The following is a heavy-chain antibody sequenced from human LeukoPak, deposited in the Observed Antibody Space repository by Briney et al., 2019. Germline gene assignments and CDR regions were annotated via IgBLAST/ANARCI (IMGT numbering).Heavy chain of an antibody. J-gene: IGHJ5*02. CDR1: GYSFTNYW. Sequence: GESLKISCKASGYSFTNYWIGWVRQMPGKGLEWMGIIYPVDSDTRYTPSFQGQVTISADKSISTAYLQWSSLKASDTATYYCARQGFWSGYSRFDPWGQGTLVTVSS. CDR2: IYPVDSDT. V-gene: IGHV5-51*01. D-gene: IGHD3-3*01. CDR3: ARQGFWSGYSRFDP.